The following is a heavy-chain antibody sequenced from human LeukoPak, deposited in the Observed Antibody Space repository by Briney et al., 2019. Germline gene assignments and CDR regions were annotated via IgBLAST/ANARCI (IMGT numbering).Heavy chain of an antibody. CDR1: GFTFSSYA. CDR3: AKEGGSFYYYGSGSYLAFDY. CDR2: ISTSGGST. Sequence: GGSLRLSCAASGFTFSSYAMSWVRQAPGKGLEWVSGISTSGGSTSYADSVKGRFTISRDNPRNTLYMQMNSLRAEDTAVYYCAKEGGSFYYYGSGSYLAFDYWGQGTLVTVSS. D-gene: IGHD3-10*01. J-gene: IGHJ4*02. V-gene: IGHV3-23*01.